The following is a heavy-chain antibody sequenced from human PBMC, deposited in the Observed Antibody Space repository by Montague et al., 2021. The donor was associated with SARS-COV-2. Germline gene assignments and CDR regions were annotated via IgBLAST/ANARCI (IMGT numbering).Heavy chain of an antibody. Sequence: SETLSLTCTVYGDSISSSNYYWSWIRQPPGKGLEWIGSLYYRGSTYYNPSLKSRVTISVDTSMNQFSLKLGSVTAADTAVYYCARREDYYGSGSYPNWGQGTLVTVSS. CDR2: LYYRGST. CDR1: GDSISSSNYY. J-gene: IGHJ4*02. V-gene: IGHV4-39*01. CDR3: ARREDYYGSGSYPN. D-gene: IGHD3-10*01.